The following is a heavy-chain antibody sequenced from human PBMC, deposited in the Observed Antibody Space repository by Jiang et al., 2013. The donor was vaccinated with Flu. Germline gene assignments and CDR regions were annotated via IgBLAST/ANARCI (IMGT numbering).Heavy chain of an antibody. CDR1: GGSISGFY. D-gene: IGHD1-7*01. J-gene: IGHJ2*01. V-gene: IGHV4-59*08. CDR3: ARLKTGTISRRYFDL. Sequence: GPGLVKPSETLSLTCTVSGGSISGFYWSWIRQPPGKRLEWIGYVFYSGNTNYSPSLKSRVTISLDKTKNLFSLNLTSVTATDTAVYYCARLKTGTISRRYFDLWGRGTLVSVSS. CDR2: VFYSGNT.